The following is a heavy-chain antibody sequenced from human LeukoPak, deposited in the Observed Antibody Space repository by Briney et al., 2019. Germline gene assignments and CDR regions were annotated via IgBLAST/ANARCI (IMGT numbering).Heavy chain of an antibody. J-gene: IGHJ6*03. Sequence: GGSLRLSCAASGFTFSSYGMHWVRQAPGKGLEWVAVIWYDGSNKYYADSVKGRFTISRDNSKNTLYLQMNSLRAEDTAVYYCARERSGCYTGFCYYYYYMDVWGKGTTVTVSS. D-gene: IGHD2-2*02. CDR3: ARERSGCYTGFCYYYYYMDV. V-gene: IGHV3-33*01. CDR1: GFTFSSYG. CDR2: IWYDGSNK.